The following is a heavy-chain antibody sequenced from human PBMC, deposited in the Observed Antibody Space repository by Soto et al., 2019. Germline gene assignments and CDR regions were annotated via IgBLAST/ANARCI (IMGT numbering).Heavy chain of an antibody. CDR3: ASAPSLTMVRGVIITSAFDI. Sequence: EVQLLESGGGLVQPGGSLRLSCAASGFTFSSYAMSWVRQAPGKGLEWVSAISGSGGSTYYADSVKGRFTISRDNSKISLYLQMNSLRAEDTAVYYCASAPSLTMVRGVIITSAFDIWGQGPMVTVSS. CDR1: GFTFSSYA. J-gene: IGHJ3*02. D-gene: IGHD3-10*01. CDR2: ISGSGGST. V-gene: IGHV3-23*01.